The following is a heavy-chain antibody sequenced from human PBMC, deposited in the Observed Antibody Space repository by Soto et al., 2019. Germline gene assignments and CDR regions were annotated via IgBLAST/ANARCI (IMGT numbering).Heavy chain of an antibody. Sequence: GGSLRLSCAASGFTFSSYGMHWVRQAPGKGLEWVAVISYDGSNKYYADSVKGRFTISRDNSKNTLYLQMNSLRAEDTAVYYCAKEYSSSWYDYYYYYGMDVWGQGTTVTVS. CDR1: GFTFSSYG. V-gene: IGHV3-30*18. CDR2: ISYDGSNK. D-gene: IGHD6-13*01. J-gene: IGHJ6*02. CDR3: AKEYSSSWYDYYYYYGMDV.